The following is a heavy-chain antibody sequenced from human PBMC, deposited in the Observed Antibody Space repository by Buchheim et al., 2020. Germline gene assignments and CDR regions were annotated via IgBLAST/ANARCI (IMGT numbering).Heavy chain of an antibody. Sequence: QVQLQESGPGLVKPSQTLSLTCTVSGGSISSGSYYWSWIRQPAGKGLEWIGRIYTSGSTNYNPSLKSRVTISVDTSKNQFSLKLSSVTAADTAVYYCARGIVGASGEFDYWGQGTL. CDR1: GGSISSGSYY. D-gene: IGHD1-26*01. V-gene: IGHV4-61*02. CDR2: IYTSGST. CDR3: ARGIVGASGEFDY. J-gene: IGHJ4*02.